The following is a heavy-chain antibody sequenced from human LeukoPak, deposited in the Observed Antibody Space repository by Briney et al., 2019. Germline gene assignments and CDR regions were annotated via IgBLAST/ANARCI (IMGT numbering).Heavy chain of an antibody. V-gene: IGHV4-39*01. CDR3: ARTYEGSYYPYYYYYMDV. J-gene: IGHJ6*03. CDR2: IYYSGST. D-gene: IGHD1-26*01. Sequence: SETLFLTCTVSGGSISSSSYYWGWIRQPPGKGLEWIGSIYYSGSTYYNPSLKSRVTISVDTSKNQFSLKLSSVTAADTAVYYCARTYEGSYYPYYYYYMDVWGKGTTVTVSS. CDR1: GGSISSSSYY.